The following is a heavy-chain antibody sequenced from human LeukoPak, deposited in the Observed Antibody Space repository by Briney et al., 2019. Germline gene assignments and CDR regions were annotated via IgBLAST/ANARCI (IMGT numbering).Heavy chain of an antibody. J-gene: IGHJ4*02. Sequence: GGSLRLSCAASGFTFSSYWMSWVRQAPGKGLEWVANIKQDGSEKYYVDSVKGRFTISRDNAKNSLYLQMNSLRAEDTAVYYCAKDIDSSGPPPAYWGQGTLVTVSS. D-gene: IGHD3-22*01. CDR3: AKDIDSSGPPPAY. V-gene: IGHV3-7*03. CDR2: IKQDGSEK. CDR1: GFTFSSYW.